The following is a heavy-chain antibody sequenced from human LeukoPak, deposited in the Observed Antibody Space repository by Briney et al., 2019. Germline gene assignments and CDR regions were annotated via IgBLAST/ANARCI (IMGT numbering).Heavy chain of an antibody. CDR2: INHSRST. D-gene: IGHD1-7*01. CDR3: ARDNWNYGSSMDV. CDR1: GGSFSGFY. J-gene: IGHJ6*02. V-gene: IGHV4-34*01. Sequence: PSETLSLTCAVYGGSFSGFYWSWIRQPPGKGLEWIGEINHSRSTNYNPSLKSRVTISIDTSKNQFSLKLTSVTAADTAVYYCARDNWNYGSSMDVWGQGTTVTVSS.